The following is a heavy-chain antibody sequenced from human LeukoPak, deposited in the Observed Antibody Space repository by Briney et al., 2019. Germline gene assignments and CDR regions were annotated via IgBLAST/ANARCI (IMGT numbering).Heavy chain of an antibody. CDR2: ISNDGRKT. CDR3: ARDSAGNDY. V-gene: IGHV3-30*04. CDR1: AFTFSRYA. D-gene: IGHD6-13*01. Sequence: PGGSLRLSCAASAFTFSRYAMHWVRQAPGKGLEWVAVISNDGRKTYHVDSVKGRLTISRDNSKSTLYLQVNSLRPEDTAVYYCARDSAGNDYWGQGTLVTVSS. J-gene: IGHJ4*02.